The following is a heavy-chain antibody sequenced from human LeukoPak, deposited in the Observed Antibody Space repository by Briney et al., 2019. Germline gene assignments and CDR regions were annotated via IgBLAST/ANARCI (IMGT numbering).Heavy chain of an antibody. V-gene: IGHV4-39*07. CDR2: IYYSGST. D-gene: IGHD3-22*01. CDR3: AGGYPTAGAFDI. CDR1: GGSISSSSYY. J-gene: IGHJ3*02. Sequence: SETLSLTCNVSGGSISSSSYYWGWIRQPPGKGLEWIGSIYYSGSTYYNPSLKSRVTISVDTSRNQFSLKLSSVTAADTAVYYCAGGYPTAGAFDIWGQGTMVTVSS.